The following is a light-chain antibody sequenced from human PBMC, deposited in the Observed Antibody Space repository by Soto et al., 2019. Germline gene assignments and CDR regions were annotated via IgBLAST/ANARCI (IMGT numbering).Light chain of an antibody. CDR3: QSYDISLSVSVV. CDR2: GNT. V-gene: IGLV1-40*01. CDR1: SSNIRAGYD. J-gene: IGLJ2*01. Sequence: QSVLTQPPSVSGAPGQRVTISCTGSSSNIRAGYDVQWYQQLPGAAPRLLIFGNTNRPSGVPDRFSGSRSGTSASLAISGLQAEDEADYYCQSYDISLSVSVVFGGGTKLTVL.